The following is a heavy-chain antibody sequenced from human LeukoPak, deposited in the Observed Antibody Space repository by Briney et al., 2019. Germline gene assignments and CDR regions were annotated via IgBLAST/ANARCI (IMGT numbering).Heavy chain of an antibody. D-gene: IGHD1-26*01. J-gene: IGHJ3*02. CDR3: AREPLVGEDAFDI. CDR1: GFTFTSSA. CDR2: IYSGGST. V-gene: IGHV3-66*01. Sequence: SGGSLRLSCVASGFTFTSSAMSWVRQAPGKGLEWVSVIYSGGSTYYADSVKGRFTISRDNSKNTLYLQMNSLRAEDTAVYYCAREPLVGEDAFDIWGQGTMVTVSS.